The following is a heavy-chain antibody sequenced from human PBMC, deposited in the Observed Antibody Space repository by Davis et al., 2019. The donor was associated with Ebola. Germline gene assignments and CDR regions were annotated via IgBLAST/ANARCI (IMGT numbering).Heavy chain of an antibody. Sequence: MPSETLSLTCTVSGGSISSSSYYWGWIRQPPGKGLEWIGSIYYSGSTYYNPSLKIRVTISVDTSKNQFSLKLSSVTAADTAVYYCARRSCSSTSCYTAPRYNWFDPWGQGTLVTVSS. D-gene: IGHD2-2*02. CDR3: ARRSCSSTSCYTAPRYNWFDP. CDR2: IYYSGST. V-gene: IGHV4-39*01. J-gene: IGHJ5*02. CDR1: GGSISSSSYY.